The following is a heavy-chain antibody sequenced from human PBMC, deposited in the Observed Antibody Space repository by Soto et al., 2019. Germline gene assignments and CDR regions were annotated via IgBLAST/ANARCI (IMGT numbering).Heavy chain of an antibody. D-gene: IGHD6-13*01. CDR1: GFTFSSYA. CDR3: ARDLRGSSWYSGWTNYYYYGMDV. Sequence: AGSLRLSCAASGFTFSSYAMHWVRQAPGKGLEWVAVISYDGSNKYYADSVKGRFTISRDNSKNTLYLQMNSLRAEDTTVYYCARDLRGSSWYSGWTNYYYYGMDVWGQGTTVTVSS. CDR2: ISYDGSNK. J-gene: IGHJ6*02. V-gene: IGHV3-30-3*01.